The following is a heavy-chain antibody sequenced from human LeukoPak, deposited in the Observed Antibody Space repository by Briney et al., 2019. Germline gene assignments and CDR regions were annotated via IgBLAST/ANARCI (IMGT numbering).Heavy chain of an antibody. CDR3: AKLNDFWSGDY. V-gene: IGHV3-7*03. J-gene: IGHJ4*02. CDR2: IKQDGSEK. D-gene: IGHD3-3*01. CDR1: GFTFSSYW. Sequence: GGSLRLSCAASGFTFSSYWMSWVRQAPGKGLEWVANIKQDGSEKYYVDSVKGRFTISRDSSKNTLYLQMNSLRAEDTAVYYCAKLNDFWSGDYWGQGTLVTVSS.